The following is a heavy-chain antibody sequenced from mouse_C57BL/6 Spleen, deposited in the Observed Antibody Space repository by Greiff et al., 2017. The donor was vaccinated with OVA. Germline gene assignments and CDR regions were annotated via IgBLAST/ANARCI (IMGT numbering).Heavy chain of an antibody. V-gene: IGHV1-50*01. CDR1: GYTFTSYW. Sequence: VQLQQPGAELVKPGASVKLSCKASGYTFTSYWMQWVKQRPGQGLEWIGEIDPSDSYTNYNQKFKGKATLTVDTSSSTAYMQLSSLTSEDSAVDYCARRGGDYWGQGTSVTVSS. J-gene: IGHJ4*01. CDR2: IDPSDSYT. CDR3: ARRGGDY.